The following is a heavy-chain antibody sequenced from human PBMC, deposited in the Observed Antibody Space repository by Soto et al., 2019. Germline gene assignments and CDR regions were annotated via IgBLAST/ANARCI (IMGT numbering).Heavy chain of an antibody. V-gene: IGHV4-61*01. J-gene: IGHJ4*02. CDR1: GGSVSSGSYY. CDR3: ARDLSGSFDY. CDR2: IYYSGST. Sequence: PSETLSLTCTVSGGSVSSGSYYWSWIRQPPGKGLEWIGYIYYSGSTNYNPSLKSRATISVDTSKNQFSLKLSSVTAADTAAYYCARDLSGSFDYWGQGTLVTVSS. D-gene: IGHD3-9*01.